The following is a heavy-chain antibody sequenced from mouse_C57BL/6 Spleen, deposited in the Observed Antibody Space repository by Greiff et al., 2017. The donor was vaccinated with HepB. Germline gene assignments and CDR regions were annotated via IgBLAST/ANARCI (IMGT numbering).Heavy chain of an antibody. J-gene: IGHJ2*01. Sequence: EVQLQQSGAELVRPGASVKLSCTASGFNIKDDYMHWVKQRPEQGLEWIGWIDPENGDTEYASKFQGKATITADTSSNTAYLQLSSLTSEDTAVYYCTKIYYDYAYYFDYWGQGTTLTVSS. D-gene: IGHD2-4*01. CDR1: GFNIKDDY. CDR3: TKIYYDYAYYFDY. CDR2: IDPENGDT. V-gene: IGHV14-4*01.